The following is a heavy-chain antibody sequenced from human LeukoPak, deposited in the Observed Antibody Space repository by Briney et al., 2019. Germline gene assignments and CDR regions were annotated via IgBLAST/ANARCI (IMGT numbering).Heavy chain of an antibody. D-gene: IGHD3-10*01. CDR2: ISINSGRI. CDR1: GYTFTDYW. V-gene: IGHV1-2*06. CDR3: ARDRDGGLGTMDF. J-gene: IGHJ4*02. Sequence: GASVKVSCKASGYTFTDYWIRWVRQAPGQGVEWMGRISINSGRINYAQKLQGRVTMTRATSISTAYMELRRLSSVGTAVYFCARDRDGGLGTMDFWGQGTLVPVSS.